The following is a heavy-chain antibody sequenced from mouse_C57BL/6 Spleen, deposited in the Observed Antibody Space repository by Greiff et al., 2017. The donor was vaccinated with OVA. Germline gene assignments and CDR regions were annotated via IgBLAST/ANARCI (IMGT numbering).Heavy chain of an antibody. V-gene: IGHV1-82*01. J-gene: IGHJ2*01. Sequence: VQLQQSGPELVKPGASVKISCKASGYAFSSSWMNWVKQRPGKGLEWIGRIYPGDGDTNYNGKFKGKATLTADKSSSTAYMQLSSLTSEDSAVYFRARREFYFDYWGQGTTLTVSS. CDR3: ARREFYFDY. CDR2: IYPGDGDT. CDR1: GYAFSSSW.